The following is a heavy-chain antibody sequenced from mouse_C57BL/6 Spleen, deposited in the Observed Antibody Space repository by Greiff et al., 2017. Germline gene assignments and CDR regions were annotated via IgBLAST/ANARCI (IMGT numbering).Heavy chain of an antibody. V-gene: IGHV5-17*01. CDR1: GFTFSDYR. J-gene: IGHJ1*03. Sequence: EVQLVESGGGLVKPGGSLKLSCAASGFTFSDYRMHWVRQAPEKGLEWVAYISSGSSTIYYADTVKGRFTISRDNAKNTLFLQMTSLRSEDTAMYYCAFITRGVWGTGTTVTVSS. CDR3: AFITRGV. CDR2: ISSGSSTI. D-gene: IGHD1-1*01.